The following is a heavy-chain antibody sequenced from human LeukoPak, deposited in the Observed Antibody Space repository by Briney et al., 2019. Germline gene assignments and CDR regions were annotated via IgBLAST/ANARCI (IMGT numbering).Heavy chain of an antibody. D-gene: IGHD3-16*01. V-gene: IGHV3-23*01. CDR2: ISKSGDHA. CDR3: ATSWGPDTSAFRWGRDGMDV. J-gene: IGHJ6*02. CDR1: GLTFNNYA. Sequence: GGSLRLSCAVSGLTFNNYAMSWVRQAPGKGLEWVSAISKSGDHAYYAASAKGRFTIYRDNSKNTQYLQMNSLRAEDTAVYYCATSWGPDTSAFRWGRDGMDVWGQGTTVIVS.